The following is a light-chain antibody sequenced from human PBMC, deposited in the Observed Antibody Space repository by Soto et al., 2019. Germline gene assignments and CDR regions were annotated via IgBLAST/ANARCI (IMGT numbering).Light chain of an antibody. J-gene: IGLJ2*01. Sequence: QSVLTQPPSPSGTPGQRVTISCSGSSSNIGSNTVNWYQQLPGTAPKLLIYSDYQRPSGVPDRFSGSRSGTSASLAISGLQSEDEADYYCAAWDDSLKGVVFGGGTKVTVL. CDR2: SDY. CDR3: AAWDDSLKGVV. CDR1: SSNIGSNT. V-gene: IGLV1-44*01.